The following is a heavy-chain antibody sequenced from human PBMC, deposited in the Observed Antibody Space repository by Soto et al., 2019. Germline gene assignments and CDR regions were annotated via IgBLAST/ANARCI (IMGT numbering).Heavy chain of an antibody. Sequence: SETLSLTCTVSGGSISSSSYYWGWIRQPPGKGLEWIGSIYYSGSTYYNPSLKSRVTISVDTSKNQFSLKLSSVTAADTAVYYCARVSARTVTTKNWYFDLWGRGTLVTVSS. J-gene: IGHJ2*01. CDR3: ARVSARTVTTKNWYFDL. D-gene: IGHD4-17*01. CDR1: GGSISSSSYY. CDR2: IYYSGST. V-gene: IGHV4-39*07.